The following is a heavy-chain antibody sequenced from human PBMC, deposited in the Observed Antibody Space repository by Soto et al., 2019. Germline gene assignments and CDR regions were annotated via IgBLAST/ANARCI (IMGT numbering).Heavy chain of an antibody. CDR3: AREPVYSSSHGYWFDP. V-gene: IGHV1-69*13. Sequence: SVKVSCKASGGTFSSYAISWVRQAPGQGLEWMGGIIPIFGTANYAQKFQGRVTITADESTSTAYMELSSLRSEDTAVYYCAREPVYSSSHGYWFDPWGQGTLVTVSS. J-gene: IGHJ5*02. D-gene: IGHD6-6*01. CDR2: IIPIFGTA. CDR1: GGTFSSYA.